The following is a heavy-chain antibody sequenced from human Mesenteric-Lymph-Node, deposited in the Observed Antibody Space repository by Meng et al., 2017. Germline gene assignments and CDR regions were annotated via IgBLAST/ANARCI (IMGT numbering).Heavy chain of an antibody. J-gene: IGHJ4*02. CDR2: INHSGST. V-gene: IGHV4-34*01. CDR1: GGSFSGYY. CDR3: ARTLRFLEWLLDY. D-gene: IGHD3-3*01. Sequence: QVQVQQWGAGLLKPSETLSLTCAVYGGSFSGYYWSWIRQPPGKGLEWIGEINHSGSTNYNPSLKSRVTISVDTSKNQFSLKLSSVTAADTAVYYCARTLRFLEWLLDYWGQGTLVTVSS.